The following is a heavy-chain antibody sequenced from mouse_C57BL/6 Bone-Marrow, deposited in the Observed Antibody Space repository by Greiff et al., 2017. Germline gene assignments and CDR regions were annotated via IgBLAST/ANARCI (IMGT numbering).Heavy chain of an antibody. CDR1: GYTFTSYW. D-gene: IGHD2-2*01. V-gene: IGHV1-55*01. CDR3: ARLGLPWYFDV. J-gene: IGHJ1*03. CDR2: IYPRSGNT. Sequence: QVQLQQSGAELVKPGASVKMSCKASGYTFTSYWITWVKQRPGQGLEWIGEIYPRSGNTYYNEKFKGKATLTADKSSSTAYMELRSLTSEDSAVYFCARLGLPWYFDVWGTGTTVTVSS.